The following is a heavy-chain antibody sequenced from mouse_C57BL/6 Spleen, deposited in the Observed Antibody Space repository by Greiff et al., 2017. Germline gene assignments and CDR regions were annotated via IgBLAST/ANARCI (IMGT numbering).Heavy chain of an antibody. CDR1: GYTFTDYN. CDR2: INPNNGGT. V-gene: IGHV1-18*01. J-gene: IGHJ2*01. CDR3: AREGGITPYYFDY. Sequence: EVKLMESGPELVKPGASVKIPCKASGYTFTDYNMDWVKQSHGKSLEWIGDINPNNGGTIYNQKFKGKATLTVDKSSSTAYMELRSLTSEDTAVYYCAREGGITPYYFDYWGQGTTLTVSS. D-gene: IGHD1-1*01.